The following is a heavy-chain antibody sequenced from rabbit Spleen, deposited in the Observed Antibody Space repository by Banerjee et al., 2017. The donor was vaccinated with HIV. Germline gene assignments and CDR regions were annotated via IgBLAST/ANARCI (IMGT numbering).Heavy chain of an antibody. Sequence: QEQLVESGGGLVKPGASLTLTCKASGFSFSDRDVMCWVRQAPGKGLEWIACINTYTVKSVYASWATGRFTISKASSTTVTLKMTSLTAADTATYFCARNYVNAFDPWGQGTLVTVS. V-gene: IGHV1S45*01. D-gene: IGHD1-1*01. CDR1: GFSFSDRDV. CDR2: INTYTVKS. J-gene: IGHJ2*01. CDR3: ARNYVNAFDP.